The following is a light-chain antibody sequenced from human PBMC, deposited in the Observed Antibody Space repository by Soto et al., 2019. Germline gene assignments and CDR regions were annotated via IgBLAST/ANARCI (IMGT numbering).Light chain of an antibody. Sequence: DIQMTQSPSSLSASVGDRVTITCQASQDISNYLNWYQQKPGKAPKLLIYDASNLETGVPSRFSGSGSGTDFTFTISSLPPEDIATYYCQHYDTLPPPLFTFGPGTKVDIK. CDR2: DAS. CDR1: QDISNY. CDR3: QHYDTLPPPLFT. V-gene: IGKV1-33*01. J-gene: IGKJ3*01.